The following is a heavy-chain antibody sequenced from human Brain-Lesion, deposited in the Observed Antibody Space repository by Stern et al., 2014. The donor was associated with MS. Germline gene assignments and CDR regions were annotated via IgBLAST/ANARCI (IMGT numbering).Heavy chain of an antibody. D-gene: IGHD4-17*01. J-gene: IGHJ4*02. CDR1: GFTFSRYV. CDR3: ARDVGYGDYGTLVLGY. CDR2: IWNDGTNK. Sequence: QVQLVESGGGVVQPGGSLRLSCAASGFTFSRYVMHWVRQAPGKGLEWVALIWNDGTNKFYADSVKGRFTISRGNSQNTLHLQMNSLRVEDTAVYYCARDVGYGDYGTLVLGYWGQGTLVTVSS. V-gene: IGHV3-33*01.